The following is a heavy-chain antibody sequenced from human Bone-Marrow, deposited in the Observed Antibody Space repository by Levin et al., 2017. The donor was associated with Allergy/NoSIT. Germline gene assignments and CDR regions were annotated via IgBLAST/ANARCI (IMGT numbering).Heavy chain of an antibody. Sequence: GGSLRLSCAASGFTFENYAMHWVRQAPGKGLEWLALISFDGSNKHHADSLKGRFTISRDNSDNTMYLQMNSLRVEDTAMYFCARDLRPSGSLAMDVWGQGTTVIVSS. CDR2: ISFDGSNK. J-gene: IGHJ6*02. CDR3: ARDLRPSGSLAMDV. CDR1: GFTFENYA. D-gene: IGHD2-15*01. V-gene: IGHV3-30*04.